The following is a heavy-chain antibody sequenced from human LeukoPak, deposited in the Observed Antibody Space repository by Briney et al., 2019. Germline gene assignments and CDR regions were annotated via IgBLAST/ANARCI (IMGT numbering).Heavy chain of an antibody. CDR2: ISYSGST. CDR3: ASRYCSGGSCYSTRWFDP. V-gene: IGHV4-39*07. Sequence: SETLSLTCTVSGGSISSSSYYWGWIRQPPGKGLEWIGSISYSGSTYYNPSLKSRVTISVDTSKNQFSLKLSSVTAADTAVYYCASRYCSGGSCYSTRWFDPWGQGTLVTVSS. CDR1: GGSISSSSYY. J-gene: IGHJ5*02. D-gene: IGHD2-15*01.